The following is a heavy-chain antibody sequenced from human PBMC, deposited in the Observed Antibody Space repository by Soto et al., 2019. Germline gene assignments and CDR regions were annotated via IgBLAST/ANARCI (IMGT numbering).Heavy chain of an antibody. J-gene: IGHJ5*02. V-gene: IGHV4-59*01. CDR1: GGSISSYY. D-gene: IGHD3-9*01. Sequence: SETLSLTCTVSGGSISSYYWSWIRQPPGKGLEWIGYIYYSGSTNYNPSLKSRVTISVDTSKNQFSLKLSSVTAADTAVYYCARDNTPLLYYDILPRYYNWIHPPGQATLVSVSS. CDR2: IYYSGST. CDR3: ARDNTPLLYYDILPRYYNWIHP.